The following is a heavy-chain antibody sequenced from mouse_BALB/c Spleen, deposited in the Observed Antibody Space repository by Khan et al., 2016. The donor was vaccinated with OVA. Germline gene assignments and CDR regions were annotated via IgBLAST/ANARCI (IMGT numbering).Heavy chain of an antibody. J-gene: IGHJ4*01. Sequence: VQLQESGPGLVKPSQSLSLTCTVTGYSITSDYAWNWIRQFPGNKLEWMGYINYSGSTNYNPSLKSRIYITRDTSKNPFFLQLNTVTTEDTATYYCARDGSRYNYAMDYWGQGTAVTVSS. CDR2: INYSGST. CDR3: ARDGSRYNYAMDY. CDR1: GYSITSDYA. D-gene: IGHD2-3*01. V-gene: IGHV3-2*02.